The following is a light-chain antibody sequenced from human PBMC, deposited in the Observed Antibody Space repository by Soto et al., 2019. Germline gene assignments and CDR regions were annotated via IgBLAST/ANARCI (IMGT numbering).Light chain of an antibody. J-gene: IGLJ2*01. CDR3: GSYTTINTMI. V-gene: IGLV2-14*01. Sequence: QSALTQPASVSGSPGQSITISCAGTSGDVGAYNFVTWFQQHPGKVPKLIIYDVTDRPSGVSDRFSGSKSGNTASLTISGLLAEDEAEYYCGSYTTINTMIFGGGTKLPVL. CDR1: SGDVGAYNF. CDR2: DVT.